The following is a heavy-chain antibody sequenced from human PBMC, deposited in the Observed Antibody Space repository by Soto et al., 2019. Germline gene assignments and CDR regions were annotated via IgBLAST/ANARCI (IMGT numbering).Heavy chain of an antibody. V-gene: IGHV1-58*01. J-gene: IGHJ6*02. Sequence: ASVKVSCKASGFTFTSSAVQWVRQARGQRLEWIGWIVVGSGNTNYAQKFQERVTITRDMSTSTAYMELNSLRAEDTAVYYCARVDSGYSYGQGMDVWGQGTTVTVSS. CDR1: GFTFTSSA. D-gene: IGHD5-18*01. CDR3: ARVDSGYSYGQGMDV. CDR2: IVVGSGNT.